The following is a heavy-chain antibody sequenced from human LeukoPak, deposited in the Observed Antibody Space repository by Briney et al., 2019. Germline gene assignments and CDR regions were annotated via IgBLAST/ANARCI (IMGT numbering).Heavy chain of an antibody. J-gene: IGHJ4*02. D-gene: IGHD3-3*01. CDR3: ARVAYDFWSGKLFDY. V-gene: IGHV4-39*07. CDR1: GGSISSSSYY. CDR2: IYYSGST. Sequence: SETLSLTCTVSGGSISSSSYYWGWIRQPPGKGLEWIGSIYYSGSTYYNPSLKSRVTISVDTSKNQFSLKLSSVTAADTAVYYCARVAYDFWSGKLFDYWGQGTLVTVSS.